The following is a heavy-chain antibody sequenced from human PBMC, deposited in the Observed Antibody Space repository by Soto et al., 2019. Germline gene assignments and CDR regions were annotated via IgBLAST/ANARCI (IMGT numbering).Heavy chain of an antibody. Sequence: EVQLVESGGGLVQPGGSLRLSCATSGFTFSDHYMDWVRQAPGKGLEWVARTRNKANSYTTEYAPSVKGRFTISRDDSKTSLYLQMNSLKTEVTAGYYCAGAEGGNGWRHFDYWGQGTLVTVSS. CDR3: AGAEGGNGWRHFDY. J-gene: IGHJ4*02. CDR2: TRNKANSYTT. CDR1: GFTFSDHY. V-gene: IGHV3-72*01. D-gene: IGHD6-19*01.